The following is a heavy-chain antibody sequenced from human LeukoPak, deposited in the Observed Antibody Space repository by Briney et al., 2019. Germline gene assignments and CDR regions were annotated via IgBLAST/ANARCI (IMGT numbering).Heavy chain of an antibody. Sequence: GGCLRLSCAASGFTFSDYYMSWIRQAPGKGLEWVSYISSSSSYTNYADSVKGRFTISRDNAKNSLYLQMNSLRAEDTAVYYCARDRGYDILTGYYDYWGQGTLVTVSS. D-gene: IGHD3-9*01. CDR2: ISSSSSYT. V-gene: IGHV3-11*06. CDR3: ARDRGYDILTGYYDY. J-gene: IGHJ4*02. CDR1: GFTFSDYY.